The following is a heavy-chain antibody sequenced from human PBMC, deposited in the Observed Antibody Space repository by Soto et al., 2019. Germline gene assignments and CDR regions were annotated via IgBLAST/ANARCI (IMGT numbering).Heavy chain of an antibody. J-gene: IGHJ4*03. CDR1: GGSILNGGHY. CDR3: ARDFDYFDY. D-gene: IGHD3-9*01. Sequence: SETLSLTCTVSGGSILNGGHYWTWIRQHPGKGLEWIGRIFFSGNTHYNPALKSRLTFSLDTAKNQFSLKLTSVTAADTAIYYCARDFDYFDYWGQGTPVTVSS. V-gene: IGHV4-31*03. CDR2: IFFSGNT.